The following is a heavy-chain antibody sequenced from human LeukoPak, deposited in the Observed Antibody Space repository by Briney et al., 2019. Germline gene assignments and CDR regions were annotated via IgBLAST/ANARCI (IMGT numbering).Heavy chain of an antibody. V-gene: IGHV3-23*01. CDR1: GFTFSSYA. J-gene: IGHJ4*02. D-gene: IGHD4-23*01. CDR2: ITGSGGST. Sequence: GGSLRLSCAASGFTFSSYAMSWVRQAPGKGLEWFSEITGSGGSTYYADSVKGRFTISRDNSKNTLHLQMNSLSAEDTAVYYCAKDKSEYGGIRGYFDYWGQGNVVTVSS. CDR3: AKDKSEYGGIRGYFDY.